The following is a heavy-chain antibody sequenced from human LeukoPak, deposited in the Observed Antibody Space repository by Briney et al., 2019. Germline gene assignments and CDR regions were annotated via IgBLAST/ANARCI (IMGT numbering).Heavy chain of an antibody. V-gene: IGHV3-23*01. CDR2: IGTNEQRT. CDR1: GFTFSRYA. CDR3: AKDLDSTDLYDNAD. Sequence: PGGSLRLSCVASGFTFSRYAMNWVRQTPGKVLEWVSLIGTNEQRTHYADSVKGRFTISRDNSKNTLFLQMNSLRAEDTAVYYCAKDLDSTDLYDNADWGQGTLVTVSS. D-gene: IGHD6-19*01. J-gene: IGHJ1*01.